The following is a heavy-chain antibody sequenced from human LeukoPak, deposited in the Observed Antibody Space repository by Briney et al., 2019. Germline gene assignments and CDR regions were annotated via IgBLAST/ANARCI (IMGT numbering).Heavy chain of an antibody. CDR3: AKGDSSGWYCHY. J-gene: IGHJ4*02. D-gene: IGHD6-19*01. Sequence: GGSLRLSCAASGFTFSRSWMHWVRQAPGKGLVWVSRMNSDGTTTTYADSVKGRFTISRDNAKNTLYLQMNSLRTEDTALYYCAKGDSSGWYCHYWGQGTLVTVSS. CDR1: GFTFSRSW. V-gene: IGHV3-74*03. CDR2: MNSDGTTT.